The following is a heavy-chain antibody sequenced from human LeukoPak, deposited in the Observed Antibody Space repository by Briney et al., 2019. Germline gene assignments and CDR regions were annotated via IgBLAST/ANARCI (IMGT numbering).Heavy chain of an antibody. Sequence: APVKVSCKASGYTFTSYAMNWVRQAPGQGLEWMGWINTNTGNPTYAQGFTGRFVFSLDTSVSTAYLQISSLKAEDTAVYYCAREGYYDSSGSLDAFDIWGQGTMVTVSS. CDR2: INTNTGNP. J-gene: IGHJ3*02. CDR3: AREGYYDSSGSLDAFDI. D-gene: IGHD3-22*01. V-gene: IGHV7-4-1*02. CDR1: GYTFTSYA.